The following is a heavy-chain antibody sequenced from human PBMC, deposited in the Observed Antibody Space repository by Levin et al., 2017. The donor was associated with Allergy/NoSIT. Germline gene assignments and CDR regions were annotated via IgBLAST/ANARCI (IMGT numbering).Heavy chain of an antibody. V-gene: IGHV3-7*04. CDR2: IKQDGSEK. Sequence: GGSLRLSCAASGFTFSSYWMSWVRQAPGKGLEWVANIKQDGSEKYYVDSVEGRFTISRDNAKNSLSLQMNSLRADDTAVYYCARDRNPIDYWGQGTLVTVSS. J-gene: IGHJ4*02. D-gene: IGHD1-14*01. CDR3: ARDRNPIDY. CDR1: GFTFSSYW.